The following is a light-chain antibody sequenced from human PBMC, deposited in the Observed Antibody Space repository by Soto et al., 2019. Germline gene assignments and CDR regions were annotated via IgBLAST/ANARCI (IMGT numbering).Light chain of an antibody. CDR2: EAS. CDR1: QDISNY. V-gene: IGKV1-5*03. Sequence: DTAMTQSPSSLSASVRDRVTITCQASQDISNYLNWYQQKPGKAPKLLIYEASSLESGVPSRFSGSGSGTEFTLTISSLQPDDSATYYCQHYNSDSITFGQGTRLEIK. J-gene: IGKJ5*01. CDR3: QHYNSDSIT.